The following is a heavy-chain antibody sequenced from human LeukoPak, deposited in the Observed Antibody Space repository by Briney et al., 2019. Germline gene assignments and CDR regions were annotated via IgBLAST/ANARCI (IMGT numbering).Heavy chain of an antibody. CDR1: GFTLSSRW. CDR3: ARSGGASWPSDQ. CDR2: INRDGSEK. Sequence: GGSLRLSCVVSGFTLSSRWMMWVRQAPGKGLEWMTNINRDGSEKNYVDSVKGRFTITRDNAENSLYLQMNSLRAEDTAVYYCARSGGASWPSDQWGQGTLVTVSS. V-gene: IGHV3-7*03. D-gene: IGHD1-26*01. J-gene: IGHJ5*02.